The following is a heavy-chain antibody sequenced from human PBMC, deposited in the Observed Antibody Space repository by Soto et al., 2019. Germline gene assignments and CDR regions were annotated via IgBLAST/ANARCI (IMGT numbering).Heavy chain of an antibody. J-gene: IGHJ4*02. D-gene: IGHD1-26*01. V-gene: IGHV4-39*02. CDR2: VYYNGFT. Sequence: SETLSLTCTVSGGSITSSNYYWGWIRQPPGKGLQWIGNVYYNGFTYYNPSLKSRVTISVDTSKNHFSLKLTSVTAADTAVYYCARRYGGNFDYWGQGTLVTVSS. CDR1: GGSITSSNYY. CDR3: ARRYGGNFDY.